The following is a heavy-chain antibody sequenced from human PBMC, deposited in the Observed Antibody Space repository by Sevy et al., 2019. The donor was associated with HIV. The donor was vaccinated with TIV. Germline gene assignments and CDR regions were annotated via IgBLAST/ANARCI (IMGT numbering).Heavy chain of an antibody. Sequence: ASVKVSCKASGYTFSNYGISWVRKVPGQELEWMGWISPFNNKTNYAQKFQGRVSLTSDTSATTAYMEVTSLRSDDTAVYYCARDRVHDWGEGWFDPWGQGTLVTVSS. CDR3: ARDRVHDWGEGWFDP. V-gene: IGHV1-18*01. CDR2: ISPFNNKT. D-gene: IGHD2-21*01. CDR1: GYTFSNYG. J-gene: IGHJ5*02.